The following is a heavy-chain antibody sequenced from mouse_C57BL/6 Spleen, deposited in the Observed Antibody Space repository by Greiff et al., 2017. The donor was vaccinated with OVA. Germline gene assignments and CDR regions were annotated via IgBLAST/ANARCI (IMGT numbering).Heavy chain of an antibody. D-gene: IGHD1-1*01. CDR2: INPGSGGT. CDR3: ARGVTTVVGSV. CDR1: GYAFTNYL. Sequence: QVQLQQSGAELVKPGTSVKVSCKASGYAFTNYLIEWVKQRPGQGLEWIGVINPGSGGTNYNEKFKGKATLTADKSSSTAYMQLSSLTSEDSAVYLCARGVTTVVGSVWGTGTTVTVSS. J-gene: IGHJ1*03. V-gene: IGHV1-54*01.